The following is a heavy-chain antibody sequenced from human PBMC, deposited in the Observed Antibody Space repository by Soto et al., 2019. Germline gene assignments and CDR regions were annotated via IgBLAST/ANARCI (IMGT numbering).Heavy chain of an antibody. CDR3: ARDLFGVAAALNYYGMDV. J-gene: IGHJ6*02. CDR2: INAGNGNT. CDR1: GYTFTSYA. V-gene: IGHV1-3*01. Sequence: ASVKVSCKASGYTFTSYAMHWVRQAPGQRLEWMGWINAGNGNTRYSQKFQGRVTITRDTSASTAYMELSSLRSEDTAVYYCARDLFGVAAALNYYGMDVWGQGTTVTVSS. D-gene: IGHD3-3*01.